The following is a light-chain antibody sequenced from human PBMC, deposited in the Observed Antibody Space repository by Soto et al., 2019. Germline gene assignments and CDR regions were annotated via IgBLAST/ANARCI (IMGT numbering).Light chain of an antibody. CDR1: SSNIGAGYD. CDR2: GNS. J-gene: IGLJ2*01. CDR3: QSYDSSLSGSGVV. V-gene: IGLV1-40*01. Sequence: QSVLTQPPSVSGAPGQRVTISCTGSSSNIGAGYDVHWYQQLPGTATKLLIYGNSNRPSGVPDRFYGSKSGTSASLAITGLQAEDEADYSCQSYDSSLSGSGVVFGGGTKLTVL.